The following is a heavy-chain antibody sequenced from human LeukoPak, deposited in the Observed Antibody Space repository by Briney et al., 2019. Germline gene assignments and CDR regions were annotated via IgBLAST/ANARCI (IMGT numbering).Heavy chain of an antibody. J-gene: IGHJ5*02. CDR1: GFTFSSYW. D-gene: IGHD4/OR15-4a*01. CDR2: ISGNSNNI. V-gene: IGHV3-21*01. CDR3: VRIPNGANFPNWFDP. Sequence: GGSLRLSCAASGFTFSSYWMHWVRRAPGKGLEWVSSISGNSNNINYADSVKGRFTISRDNPKNSLYLQMNSLRAEDTAMYYCVRIPNGANFPNWFDPWGQGTLVTVSS.